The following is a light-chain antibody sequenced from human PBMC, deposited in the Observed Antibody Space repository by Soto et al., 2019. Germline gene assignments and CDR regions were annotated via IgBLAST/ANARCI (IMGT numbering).Light chain of an antibody. Sequence: KKSAAALSLSPAKRATLSCRASQSVSSDLAWYQHKPGQAPRLLIYGASSRATGIPDRFSGSGSGTDFTLTISRLEPEDFAVYYCPQYGSSRGTFGHGTKV. J-gene: IGKJ1*01. V-gene: IGKV3-20*01. CDR3: PQYGSSRGT. CDR2: GAS. CDR1: QSVSSD.